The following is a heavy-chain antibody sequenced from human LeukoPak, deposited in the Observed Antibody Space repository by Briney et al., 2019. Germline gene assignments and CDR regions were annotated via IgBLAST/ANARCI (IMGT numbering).Heavy chain of an antibody. V-gene: IGHV3-66*01. CDR1: GFTVSSKY. CDR3: ARDCSASSSDYSPLGY. Sequence: GGSLRLSCAASGFTVSSKYMSWVRQAPGKGLEWLSVIYNSGGTYYADSVKGRFTISRDNSKNTLYLQMNSLRVEDTPVYFCARDCSASSSDYSPLGYWGQRTLVTVSS. D-gene: IGHD3-22*01. CDR2: IYNSGGT. J-gene: IGHJ4*02.